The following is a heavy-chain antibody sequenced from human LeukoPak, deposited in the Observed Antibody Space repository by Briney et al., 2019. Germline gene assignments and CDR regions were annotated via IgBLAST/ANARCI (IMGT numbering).Heavy chain of an antibody. Sequence: ASVKLSCKASGYTFTSYGISCVRQAPGQGLEWMGWISAYNGNTNYAQKLQGRVTMTTDTSTSTAYMELRSLRSDDTAVYYCARGDTAFSPYYFDYWGQGTLVTVSS. D-gene: IGHD5-18*01. J-gene: IGHJ4*02. CDR2: ISAYNGNT. V-gene: IGHV1-18*01. CDR3: ARGDTAFSPYYFDY. CDR1: GYTFTSYG.